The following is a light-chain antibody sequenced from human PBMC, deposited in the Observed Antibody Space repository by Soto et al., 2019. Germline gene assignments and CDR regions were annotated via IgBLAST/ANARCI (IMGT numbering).Light chain of an antibody. J-gene: IGKJ2*01. Sequence: EVVLTQSPGTLSLSPGERATLSCRASQSVSNNYFAWYQQKPGQAPRLLIFGSSDRATGIPDMFSGSGSGTDFTLTISRLEPEDFAVYYCQQYGRSPQYTFGQGTKLEIK. CDR3: QQYGRSPQYT. CDR2: GSS. CDR1: QSVSNNY. V-gene: IGKV3-20*01.